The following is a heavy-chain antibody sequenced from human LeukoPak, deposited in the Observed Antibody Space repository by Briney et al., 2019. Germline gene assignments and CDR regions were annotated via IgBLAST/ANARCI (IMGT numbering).Heavy chain of an antibody. J-gene: IGHJ1*01. D-gene: IGHD6-25*01. CDR1: GFPFGDNT. CDR3: AREKSSALFAS. V-gene: IGHV3-49*03. Sequence: PGRSLRLSCAASGFPFGDNTLGWFRQPPGKGLEWVGLIRGRAWRGTTVYAASVKGRFTMSRDDSKDVAYLQMQSLKTEDTAVYYCAREKSSALFASWGQGSLVVVSS. CDR2: IRGRAWRGTT.